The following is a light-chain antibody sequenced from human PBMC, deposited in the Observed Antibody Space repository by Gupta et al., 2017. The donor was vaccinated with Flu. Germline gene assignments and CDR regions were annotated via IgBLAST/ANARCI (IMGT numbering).Light chain of an antibody. CDR2: DAS. J-gene: IGKJ1*01. Sequence: DIVLTQSPATLSLSPGERATLSCRASQSVSSYLAWYQHKPGQAPRLLIYDASKRATDIPARFSGSRSGTDFTLTISGLEPEDSAIYYCQQRSNWRGTFGQGTKVEIK. CDR3: QQRSNWRGT. CDR1: QSVSSY. V-gene: IGKV3-11*01.